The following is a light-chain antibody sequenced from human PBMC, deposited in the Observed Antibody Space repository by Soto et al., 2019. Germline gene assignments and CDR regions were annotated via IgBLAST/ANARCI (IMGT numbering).Light chain of an antibody. J-gene: IGKJ1*01. CDR3: QQYGSSRT. CDR2: XAS. CDR1: DCLXRS. V-gene: IGKV3-20*01. Sequence: IGLTLSAVSLSLSLGERVTLSCRASDCLXRSFGWFQRRPGQAPRLLIYXASSRATGIPDRFSGSGSGTDFTLTISRLEPEDFAVYYCQQYGSSRTFGQGTKVDIK.